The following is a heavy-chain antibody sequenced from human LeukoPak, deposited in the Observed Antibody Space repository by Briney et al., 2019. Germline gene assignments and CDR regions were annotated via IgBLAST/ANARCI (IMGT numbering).Heavy chain of an antibody. CDR1: GFSFKDYY. Sequence: KPGGSLRLSCAASGFSFKDYYYSWIRQAPGKGLEWVSFINVNGGAMYYVDFVKGRFTISRENAQNSVYLEMNSLRDEDTAVYYCARGPRILAAGSYFFDYWGQGSLVTVSS. D-gene: IGHD6-13*01. V-gene: IGHV3-11*01. J-gene: IGHJ4*02. CDR2: INVNGGAM. CDR3: ARGPRILAAGSYFFDY.